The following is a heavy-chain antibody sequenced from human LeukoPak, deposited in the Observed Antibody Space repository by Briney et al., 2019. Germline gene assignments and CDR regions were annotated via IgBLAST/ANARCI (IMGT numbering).Heavy chain of an antibody. Sequence: GGSLRLSCAASGFTFSSYAMSWVRQAPGKGLEWVSAISGSGGSTYYADSVKGRFTISRDNSKNTLYLQMNSLRTEDAALYYCAKDDILTGYSFDYWGQGTLVTVSS. J-gene: IGHJ4*02. CDR2: ISGSGGST. D-gene: IGHD3-9*01. CDR1: GFTFSSYA. V-gene: IGHV3-23*01. CDR3: AKDDILTGYSFDY.